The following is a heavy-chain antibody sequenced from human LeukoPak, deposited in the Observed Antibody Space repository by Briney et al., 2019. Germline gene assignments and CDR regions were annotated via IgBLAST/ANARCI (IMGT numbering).Heavy chain of an antibody. CDR3: ASGLVTIFGVVTKYYFDY. CDR1: GFTFSSYA. D-gene: IGHD3-3*01. V-gene: IGHV3-23*01. J-gene: IGHJ4*02. CDR2: ISASSGST. Sequence: GGSLRLSCAASGFTFSSYAMSWVRQAPGQGLEWVSTISASSGSTYYADSVKGRFTISRDNSKNTLYLQMNSLRAEDTAVYYCASGLVTIFGVVTKYYFDYWGQGTLVTVSS.